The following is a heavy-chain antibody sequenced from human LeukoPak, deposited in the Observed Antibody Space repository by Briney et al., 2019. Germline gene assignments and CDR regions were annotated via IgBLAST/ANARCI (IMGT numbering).Heavy chain of an antibody. V-gene: IGHV3-74*03. CDR3: ARAQVGVPTDY. J-gene: IGHJ4*02. CDR2: VVADRSAT. D-gene: IGHD1-26*01. Sequence: GGSLRLSCAASGFTFRNYAMYWVRQPAGKGLVWVARVVADRSATTYADSVMGRFTISRDNARNTLYLQMDSLTAEDTAVYYCARAQVGVPTDYWSQGTLVTVSS. CDR1: GFTFRNYA.